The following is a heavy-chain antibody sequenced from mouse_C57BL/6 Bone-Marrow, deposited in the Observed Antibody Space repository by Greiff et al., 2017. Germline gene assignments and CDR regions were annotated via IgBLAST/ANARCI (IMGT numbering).Heavy chain of an antibody. CDR3: ARLEFDGSSGDWYFDV. CDR1: GYTFTSYD. Sequence: QVQLQQSGPELVKPGASVKLSCKASGYTFTSYDINWVKQRPGQGLEWIGWLYPRDGSTKYTEKFKGKAPLTVDTSSSTEYMELHSLTAEDSAVYFGARLEFDGSSGDWYFDVWGTGTTVTVSS. D-gene: IGHD1-1*01. J-gene: IGHJ1*03. CDR2: LYPRDGST. V-gene: IGHV1-85*01.